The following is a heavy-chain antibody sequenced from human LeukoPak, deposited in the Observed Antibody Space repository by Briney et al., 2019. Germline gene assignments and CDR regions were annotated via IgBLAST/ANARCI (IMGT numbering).Heavy chain of an antibody. CDR3: ARAAYFDWLSEGDY. V-gene: IGHV3-23*01. D-gene: IGHD3-9*01. CDR1: GFTSNLYA. CDR2: TTGGGDGT. Sequence: PGGSLRLSCATSGFTSNLYAMTWVRLAPGKGLEWASHTTGGGDGTYYADSVRGRFTISRDNAKNSLYLQMNSLRAEDTAVYYCARAAYFDWLSEGDYWGQGTLVTVSS. J-gene: IGHJ4*02.